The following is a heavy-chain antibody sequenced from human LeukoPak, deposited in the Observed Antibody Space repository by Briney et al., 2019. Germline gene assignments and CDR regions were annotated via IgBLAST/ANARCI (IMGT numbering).Heavy chain of an antibody. V-gene: IGHV3-30*03. D-gene: IGHD5-18*01. CDR2: ISYDGSNK. Sequence: PGRSLRLSCAASGFTFSSYGMHWVRQAPGKGLEWVAVISYDGSNKYYADSVKGRFTISRDNSKNTLYLQMNSLRAEDTAVYYCAAMDTAMVTRDYWGQGTLVTVSS. CDR1: GFTFSSYG. CDR3: AAMDTAMVTRDY. J-gene: IGHJ4*02.